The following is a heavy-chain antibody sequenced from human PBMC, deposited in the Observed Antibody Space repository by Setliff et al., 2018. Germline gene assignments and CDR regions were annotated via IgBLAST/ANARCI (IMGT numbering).Heavy chain of an antibody. J-gene: IGHJ4*02. CDR2: ISGSGSST. Sequence: PGGSLRLSCAASGFTFSSYAMNWVRQAPGKGLEWVSAISGSGSSTDYADSVKGRFTISRDNSKNTLYLQMNGLRAEDTAIYYCARLRSGWLWGVFDYWGKGTLVTVSS. CDR3: ARLRSGWLWGVFDY. CDR1: GFTFSSYA. V-gene: IGHV3-23*01. D-gene: IGHD6-19*01.